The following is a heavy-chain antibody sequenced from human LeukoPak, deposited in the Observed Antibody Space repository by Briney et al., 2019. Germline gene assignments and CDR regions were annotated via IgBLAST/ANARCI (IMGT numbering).Heavy chain of an antibody. CDR1: GFTFSSYG. CDR3: AKAYYDFWSGYYTDYYYYGMDV. Sequence: GRSLRLSCAASGFTFSSYGMHWVRQAPGKGLEWVAVIWYDGSNKYYADSVKGRFTISRDNSKNTLYLQMNSLRAEDTAVYYCAKAYYDFWSGYYTDYYYYGMDVWGQGTTVTVSS. J-gene: IGHJ6*02. CDR2: IWYDGSNK. V-gene: IGHV3-33*06. D-gene: IGHD3-3*01.